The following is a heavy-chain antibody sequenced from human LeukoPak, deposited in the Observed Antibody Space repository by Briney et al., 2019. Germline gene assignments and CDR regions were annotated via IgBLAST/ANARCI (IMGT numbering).Heavy chain of an antibody. D-gene: IGHD6-19*01. CDR2: IYTSGST. Sequence: SETLSLTCTVPGGSISSYYWTWIRQPPGKGLEWIGRIYTSGSTTYNPSLKSRVTLSVDTSKNQFSLKVTSVTAADTAVYYCARGPHSSGWYSFDYWGQGTLVTVSS. J-gene: IGHJ4*02. CDR3: ARGPHSSGWYSFDY. V-gene: IGHV4-4*07. CDR1: GGSISSYY.